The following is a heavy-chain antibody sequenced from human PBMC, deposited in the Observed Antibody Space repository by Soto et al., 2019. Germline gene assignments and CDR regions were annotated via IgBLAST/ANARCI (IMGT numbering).Heavy chain of an antibody. V-gene: IGHV1-3*01. CDR2: INAGNGNT. Sequence: GTSVKLSCEASGDTFTSYAMHWVRQAPGQRLEWMGWINAGNGNTKYSQKFQGRVTITRDTSASTAYMELSSLRSEDTAVYYCARGLGLYYFDYWGQGTLVTSPQ. J-gene: IGHJ4*02. D-gene: IGHD1-26*01. CDR1: GDTFTSYA. CDR3: ARGLGLYYFDY.